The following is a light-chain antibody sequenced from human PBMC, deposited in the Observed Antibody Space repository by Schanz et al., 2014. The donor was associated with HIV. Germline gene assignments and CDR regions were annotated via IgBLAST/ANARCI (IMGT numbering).Light chain of an antibody. V-gene: IGLV2-14*01. Sequence: QSALTQPTSVSGSPGQSITISCTVASSDVGDFNFVSWYQQHPGKAPKLMIYEVSKRPSGVPDRFSGSKSGTSASLAISGLRSEDEADYFCAAWDDSLSGLVFGGGTKLTVL. CDR2: EVS. J-gene: IGLJ2*01. CDR3: AAWDDSLSGLV. CDR1: SSDVGDFNF.